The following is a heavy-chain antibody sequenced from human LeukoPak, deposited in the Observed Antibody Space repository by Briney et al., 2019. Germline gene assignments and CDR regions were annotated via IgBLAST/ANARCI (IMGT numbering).Heavy chain of an antibody. CDR2: IYTSGST. CDR1: GGSISSYY. CDR3: ARLAGHWFDP. D-gene: IGHD3-10*01. V-gene: IGHV4-4*09. J-gene: IGHJ5*02. Sequence: SETLSLTCTVSGGSISSYYWGWIRQPPGKGLEWIGYIYTSGSTNHNPSLKSRVTISVDTSKNQFSLKLSSVTAADTAVYYCARLAGHWFDPWGQGTLVTVSS.